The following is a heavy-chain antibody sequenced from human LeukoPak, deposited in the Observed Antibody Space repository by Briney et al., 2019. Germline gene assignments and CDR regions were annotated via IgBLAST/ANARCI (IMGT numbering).Heavy chain of an antibody. CDR1: GFTFSDYY. D-gene: IGHD4-17*01. J-gene: IGHJ6*02. Sequence: GGSLRLSCAASGFTFSDYYMSWIRQAPGKGLEWVSYISSSGSTIYYADSVKGRFTISRDNAKNSLYLQMNSLRAEDTAVYYCARDGYGDYLPVSFHYYGMDVWGQGTTVTVSS. CDR2: ISSSGSTI. CDR3: ARDGYGDYLPVSFHYYGMDV. V-gene: IGHV3-11*04.